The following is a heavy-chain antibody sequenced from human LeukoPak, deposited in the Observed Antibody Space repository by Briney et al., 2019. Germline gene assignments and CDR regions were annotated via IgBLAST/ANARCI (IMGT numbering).Heavy chain of an antibody. Sequence: GASLQISCKGSGSIFTSYWIGWVRQMPGKGLEWMGIIYPGDSDTRYSPSFQGQVTISADKSISTAYLQWSSLKASDTAMYYCARHRDTAMVTPYNWFDPWGQGTLVTVSS. CDR3: ARHRDTAMVTPYNWFDP. D-gene: IGHD5-18*01. CDR1: GSIFTSYW. J-gene: IGHJ5*02. CDR2: IYPGDSDT. V-gene: IGHV5-51*01.